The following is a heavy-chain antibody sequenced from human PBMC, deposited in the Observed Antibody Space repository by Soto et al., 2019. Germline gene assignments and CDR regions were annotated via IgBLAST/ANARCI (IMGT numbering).Heavy chain of an antibody. V-gene: IGHV3-74*01. Sequence: EVQLVESGGGLVQPGGSLRLSCAASGYTFSSYWMHWVRQAPGKGLVWVSRVNGDGSSTSYADPVKGRFTISRDNAKNTVHLQMDSLRAEDTAVYYCARVMANLPWDFDYWGQGTLVTVSS. CDR1: GYTFSSYW. CDR3: ARVMANLPWDFDY. D-gene: IGHD2-8*01. J-gene: IGHJ4*02. CDR2: VNGDGSST.